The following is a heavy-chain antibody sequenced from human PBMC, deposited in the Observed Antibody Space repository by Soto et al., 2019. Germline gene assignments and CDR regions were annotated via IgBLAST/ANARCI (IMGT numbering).Heavy chain of an antibody. CDR2: ISDGGDLT. V-gene: IGHV3-23*01. J-gene: IGHJ3*02. CDR1: GFAFSSHP. D-gene: IGHD3-10*01. Sequence: PGGSLRLSCAASGFAFSSHPMSWVRQAPEKGLEWVAGISDGGDLTYNADSVRGRFTISRDNSRNTLYQQMNSLRAEDTAVYYCARRVIGSSRACDIWGQGTMVTVSS. CDR3: ARRVIGSSRACDI.